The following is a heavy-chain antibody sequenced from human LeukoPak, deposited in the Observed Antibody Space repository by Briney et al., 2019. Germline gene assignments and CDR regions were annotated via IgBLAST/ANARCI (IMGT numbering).Heavy chain of an antibody. Sequence: PRASVKVSCKASGGTFSSYAISWVRQAPGQGLEWMGGIIPIFGTANYAQKFQGRVTITADKSTSTAYMELSSLRSEDTAVYYCARVGAAAVRAFDIWGQGTMVTVSS. CDR3: ARVGAAAVRAFDI. CDR2: IIPIFGTA. J-gene: IGHJ3*02. D-gene: IGHD6-13*01. CDR1: GGTFSSYA. V-gene: IGHV1-69*06.